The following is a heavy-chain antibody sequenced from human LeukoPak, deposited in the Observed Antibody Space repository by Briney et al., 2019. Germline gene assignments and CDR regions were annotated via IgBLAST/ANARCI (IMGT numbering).Heavy chain of an antibody. CDR3: TIRGDPWNYFDY. CDR1: GYSFPSYW. V-gene: IGHV5-51*01. J-gene: IGHJ4*02. CDR2: IFPDDSDT. D-gene: IGHD3-10*01. Sequence: GESLKISCKGSGYSFPSYWIGWVRQMPEKGLEWMGIIFPDDSDTRYSPSFQGQVTISADKSSSTAYLQWSSLKASDTAMYYCTIRGDPWNYFDYWGQGTLVTVSS.